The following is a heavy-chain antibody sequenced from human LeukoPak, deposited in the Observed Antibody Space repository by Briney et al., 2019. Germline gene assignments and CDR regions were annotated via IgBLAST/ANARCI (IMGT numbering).Heavy chain of an antibody. CDR2: ISYDGSNK. V-gene: IGHV3-30-3*02. CDR3: ARGFGYSYGYVNY. J-gene: IGHJ4*02. CDR1: GFTFSSYA. Sequence: GRSLRLSCAASGFTFSSYAMHWVRQAPGKGLEWVAVISYDGSNKYYADSVKGRFTISRDNSKNTLYLQMNSLRAEDTAVYYCARGFGYSYGYVNYWGQGTLVTVSS. D-gene: IGHD5-18*01.